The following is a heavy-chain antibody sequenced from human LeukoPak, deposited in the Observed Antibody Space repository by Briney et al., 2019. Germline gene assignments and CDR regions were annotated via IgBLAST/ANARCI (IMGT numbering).Heavy chain of an antibody. CDR2: ISNDGTRK. Sequence: PGGSLRLSCAASGFTFSTYAMHWVRQAPGKGLEWMAVISNDGTRKYYADSVKGRFTISRDNSKNTLYLQMNSLRVEDMAVYYCAKDLTELTLALNCWGQGTLVTVSS. J-gene: IGHJ4*02. D-gene: IGHD3-9*01. V-gene: IGHV3-30*04. CDR1: GFTFSTYA. CDR3: AKDLTELTLALNC.